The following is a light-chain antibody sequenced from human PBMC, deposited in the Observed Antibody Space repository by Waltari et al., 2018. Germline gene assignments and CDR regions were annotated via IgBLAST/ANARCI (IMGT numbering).Light chain of an antibody. Sequence: VVMTQLPLSLPVTPGEPAPLSCRSSQSLFDSADGNTYFAWYLQKPGQSPHLRIYMLAYRASGVPDRFSVSVSGTDFTLKINRVEAEDVGVYYCMQRKEFPYTFGQGTKLEIK. CDR1: QSLFDSADGNTY. CDR3: MQRKEFPYT. J-gene: IGKJ2*01. CDR2: MLA. V-gene: IGKV2-40*01.